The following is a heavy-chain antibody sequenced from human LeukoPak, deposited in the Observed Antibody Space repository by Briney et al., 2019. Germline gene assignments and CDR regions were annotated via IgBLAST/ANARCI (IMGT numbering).Heavy chain of an antibody. CDR3: AKRAYFDWFGAFDI. Sequence: SQTLSLTCTVSGASISSGGYFWSWIRQHPGKGLEWIGHIYYSGNTYYNPSLKSRVTISVDTSTNQFSLKLTSVTAADTAVYYCAKRAYFDWFGAFDIWGQGTMVTVSS. J-gene: IGHJ3*02. CDR1: GASISSGGYF. CDR2: IYYSGNT. D-gene: IGHD3-9*01. V-gene: IGHV4-31*03.